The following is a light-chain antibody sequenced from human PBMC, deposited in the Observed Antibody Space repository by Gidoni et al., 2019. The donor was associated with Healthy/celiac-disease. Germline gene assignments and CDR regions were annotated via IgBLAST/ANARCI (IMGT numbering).Light chain of an antibody. CDR2: DAS. V-gene: IGKV3-11*01. Sequence: ESVLTQSPATLSVSPGERATLSCRASQSVSSYLAWYQQKPGQAPRLLIYDASNRATGIPARFSGSGSGTDFTLTISILEPEDFAVYYCQQRSNWPPITFGQGTRLEIK. CDR3: QQRSNWPPIT. J-gene: IGKJ5*01. CDR1: QSVSSY.